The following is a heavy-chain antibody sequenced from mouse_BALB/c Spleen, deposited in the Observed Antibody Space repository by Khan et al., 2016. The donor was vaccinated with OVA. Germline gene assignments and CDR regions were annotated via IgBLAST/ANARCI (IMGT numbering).Heavy chain of an antibody. D-gene: IGHD2-1*01. J-gene: IGHJ3*01. CDR2: ISDGGIYT. CDR1: GFTFSDYY. CDR3: VRGYYGNPFAY. Sequence: ELVESGGGLVKPGGSLKLSCAASGFTFSDYYMYWVRQTPEKRLEWVATISDGGIYTYYPDSVKGRFTISRDDAKNNLFLQMSRLKTEDTAMFYCVRGYYGNPFAYWGQGTLVTVSA. V-gene: IGHV5-4*02.